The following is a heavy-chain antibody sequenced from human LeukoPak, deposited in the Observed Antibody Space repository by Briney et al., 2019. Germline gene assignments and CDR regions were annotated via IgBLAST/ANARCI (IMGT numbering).Heavy chain of an antibody. V-gene: IGHV3-48*01. J-gene: IGHJ4*02. CDR1: GFTFSSYS. CDR3: ARDSITIFGVVNPFDY. Sequence: GGSLRLSCAASGFTFSSYSMNWVRQAPGKGLEWVSYISSSSSTIYYADSVKGRFTISRDNAKNSLYLQMNSLRAEDTAVYYSARDSITIFGVVNPFDYWGQGTLVTVSS. CDR2: ISSSSSTI. D-gene: IGHD3-3*01.